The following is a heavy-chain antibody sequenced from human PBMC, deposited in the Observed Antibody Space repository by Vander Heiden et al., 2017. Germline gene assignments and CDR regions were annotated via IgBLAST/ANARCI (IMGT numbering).Heavy chain of an antibody. Sequence: QVQLQQWGAGLLKPSETLSPTCAVYGGSFSGYYWSWIRQPPGKGLEWIGEINHSGSTNYNPSLKSRVTISVDTSKNQFSLKLSSVTAADTAVYYCARVGPLLWFGDTRYFDLWGRGTLVTVSS. V-gene: IGHV4-34*01. CDR3: ARVGPLLWFGDTRYFDL. CDR2: INHSGST. J-gene: IGHJ2*01. CDR1: GGSFSGYY. D-gene: IGHD3-10*01.